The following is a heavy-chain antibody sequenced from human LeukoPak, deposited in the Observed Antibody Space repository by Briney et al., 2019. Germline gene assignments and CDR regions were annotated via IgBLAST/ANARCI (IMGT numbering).Heavy chain of an antibody. CDR2: ISAYNGNT. J-gene: IGHJ4*02. D-gene: IGHD3-9*01. Sequence: GASVKVSCKASGYTFTSYGISWVRQAPGQGLEWMGWISAYNGNTNYAQKLQGRVTMTTDTSTSTAHMELRSLRSDDTAVYYCARGIPRYFDWLFHFDYWGQGTLVTVSS. V-gene: IGHV1-18*01. CDR1: GYTFTSYG. CDR3: ARGIPRYFDWLFHFDY.